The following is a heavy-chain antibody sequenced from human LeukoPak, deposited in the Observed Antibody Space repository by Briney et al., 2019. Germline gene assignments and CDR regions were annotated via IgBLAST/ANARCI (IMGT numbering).Heavy chain of an antibody. V-gene: IGHV3-23*01. CDR2: VSSGGNS. Sequence: GGSLRLSCTASGFTFSSYGMSWVRQAPGKGLDWVSAVSSGGNSNYADSVTGRFTISRDNSKNTLYLQMNSLRAEGTAVYYCAKDRYSDNTGHHYENEYWGQGTLVTVSS. J-gene: IGHJ4*02. CDR3: AKDRYSDNTGHHYENEY. D-gene: IGHD3-22*01. CDR1: GFTFSSYG.